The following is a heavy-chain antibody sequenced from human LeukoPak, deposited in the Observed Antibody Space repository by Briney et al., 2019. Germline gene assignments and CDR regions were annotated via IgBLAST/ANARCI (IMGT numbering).Heavy chain of an antibody. D-gene: IGHD2-2*03. CDR2: INWNGGST. CDR1: GFTFDDYG. CDR3: AGGGYCSSTSCSTYNWFDP. J-gene: IGHJ5*02. Sequence: GGSLRLSCAASGFTFDDYGMSWVRQAPGKGLEWVSGINWNGGSTGYADSVKGRFTISRDNAKNSLYLQMNSLRAEDTALYYCAGGGYCSSTSCSTYNWFDPWGQGTLVTVSS. V-gene: IGHV3-20*04.